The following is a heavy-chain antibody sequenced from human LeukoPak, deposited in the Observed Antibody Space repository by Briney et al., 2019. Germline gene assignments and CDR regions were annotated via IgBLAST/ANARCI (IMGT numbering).Heavy chain of an antibody. Sequence: SETLSLTCTASGGSISSYYWSWIRQPAGQGLEWVGRIFTSGSTNYNPSLKSRLTMSVDMSKNQFSLKLSSVTAADTAVYFCARGGDWNPFDYWGQGILVTVSS. J-gene: IGHJ4*02. V-gene: IGHV4-4*07. CDR2: IFTSGST. CDR3: ARGGDWNPFDY. CDR1: GGSISSYY. D-gene: IGHD1-1*01.